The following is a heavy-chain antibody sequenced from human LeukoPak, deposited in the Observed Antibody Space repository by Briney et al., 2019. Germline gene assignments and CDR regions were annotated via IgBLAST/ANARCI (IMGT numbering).Heavy chain of an antibody. CDR1: GYTFTSYY. V-gene: IGHV1-46*01. J-gene: IGHJ4*02. CDR3: ARANTMVRGVISWRSHFDY. D-gene: IGHD3-10*01. Sequence: ASVKVSCKASGYTFTSYYMHWVRQAPGQGLEWMGIINPSGGSTSYAQKFQGRVTMTRDTSTSTVYMELSSLRSEDTAVYYCARANTMVRGVISWRSHFDYWGQGNLVTVSS. CDR2: INPSGGST.